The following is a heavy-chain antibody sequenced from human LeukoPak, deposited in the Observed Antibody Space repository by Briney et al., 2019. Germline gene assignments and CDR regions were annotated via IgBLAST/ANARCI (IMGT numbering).Heavy chain of an antibody. J-gene: IGHJ6*02. CDR3: ARVGWGSSVRYYYYGMDV. CDR1: GYSFTNYA. CDR2: INPNSGGT. V-gene: IGHV1-2*04. D-gene: IGHD6-19*01. Sequence: ASVKVSCKASGYSFTNYAIHWVRQAPGQGLEWMGWINPNSGGTNYAQKFQGWVTMTRDTSISTAYMELSRLRSDDTAVYYCARVGWGSSVRYYYYGMDVWGQGTTVTVSS.